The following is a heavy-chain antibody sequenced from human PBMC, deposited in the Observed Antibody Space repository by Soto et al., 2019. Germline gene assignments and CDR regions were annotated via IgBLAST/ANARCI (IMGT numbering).Heavy chain of an antibody. Sequence: QVQVVESGGGLVKPGGSLRLSCAASGFTFSDSYMSWMRQAPGKGLEWVSYISPTSTETKYADSVKGRFTISRDNAKNSLYLQMNSLTAGDTALYFCVRGHHGVDPWGQGTLVNVSS. J-gene: IGHJ5*02. CDR3: VRGHHGVDP. D-gene: IGHD3-10*01. CDR2: ISPTSTET. V-gene: IGHV3-11*05. CDR1: GFTFSDSY.